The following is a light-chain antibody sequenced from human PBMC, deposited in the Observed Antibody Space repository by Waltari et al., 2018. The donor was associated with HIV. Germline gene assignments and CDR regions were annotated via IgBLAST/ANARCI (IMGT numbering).Light chain of an antibody. J-gene: IGKJ5*01. CDR3: QQYDNRAPIT. Sequence: DIQMTQSPSSLSASVGDRVTITCQASQYISNYLNWYQQKPGKAPKLLIYDASNLETGVPSRFSGSGSGTDFTFTNSSLQPEDIATYYCQQYDNRAPITFGQGTRLEIK. V-gene: IGKV1-33*01. CDR2: DAS. CDR1: QYISNY.